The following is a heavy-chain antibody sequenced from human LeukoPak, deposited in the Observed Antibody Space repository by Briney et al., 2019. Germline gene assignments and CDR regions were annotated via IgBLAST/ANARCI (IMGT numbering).Heavy chain of an antibody. D-gene: IGHD5-18*01. CDR3: ASQYSRGNTYGMDV. V-gene: IGHV3-53*01. CDR2: IYSGGST. CDR1: GFTVSSNY. Sequence: PGGSLRLSCAASGFTVSSNYMSWVRQAPGKGLEWVSVIYSGGSTYYADSVKGRFTISRDNSKNTLYLQMNSLRAEDTAMYYCASQYSRGNTYGMDVWGQGTTVTVSS. J-gene: IGHJ6*02.